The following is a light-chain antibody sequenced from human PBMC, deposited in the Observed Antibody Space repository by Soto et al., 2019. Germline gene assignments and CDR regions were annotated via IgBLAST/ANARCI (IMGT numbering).Light chain of an antibody. J-gene: IGLJ1*01. CDR3: QSYDSSLSGYV. CDR1: SSNIGAGYE. V-gene: IGLV1-40*01. CDR2: ENN. Sequence: QSVLTQPPSVSEAPGQRVTISCTGRSSNIGAGYEAHWYQQVPGTAPKLLIYENNNRPSGVPDRFSGSKSGTSASLAITGLQADDEAEYYCQSYDSSLSGYVFGTGTKVTVL.